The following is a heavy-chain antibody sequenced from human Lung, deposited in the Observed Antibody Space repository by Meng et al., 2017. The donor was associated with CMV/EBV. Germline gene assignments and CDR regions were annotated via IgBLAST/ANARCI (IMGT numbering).Heavy chain of an antibody. Sequence: GESXKISCAASGFTFSSYGMHWVRQAPGKGLEWVAFIRYDGSNKYYADSVKGRFTISRDNSKNTLYLQMNSLRAEDTAVYYCAKDHIVVVPAATYYYGMDVWXEGTXVTVSS. D-gene: IGHD2-2*01. J-gene: IGHJ6*02. CDR2: IRYDGSNK. CDR3: AKDHIVVVPAATYYYGMDV. V-gene: IGHV3-30*02. CDR1: GFTFSSYG.